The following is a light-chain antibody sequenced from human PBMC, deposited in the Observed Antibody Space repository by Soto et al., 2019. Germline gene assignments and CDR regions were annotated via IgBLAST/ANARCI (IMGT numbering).Light chain of an antibody. Sequence: QSVLTQPPSVSGAPGQRVTISCTGSSSNIGAGYNVHWYQQLPGTAPKLLIYGNNNRPSGVPDRFSGSKSGTSASLAITGLQADDEADYYCHSYDSSPSGSVFGGGTKLTVL. J-gene: IGLJ3*02. CDR2: GNN. V-gene: IGLV1-40*01. CDR3: HSYDSSPSGSV. CDR1: SSNIGAGYN.